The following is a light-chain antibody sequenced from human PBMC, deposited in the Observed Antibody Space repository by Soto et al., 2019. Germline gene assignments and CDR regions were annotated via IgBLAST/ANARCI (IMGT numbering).Light chain of an antibody. V-gene: IGKV1-39*01. Sequence: DIQMTQSPSSLSASVGDRVTITCRASQSISSYLNWYQQKPGKAPNLLIYTASSLESGVPSRFSGSGSGTDFNLTISSLQPEDFATYFCQQSYSRPRTFGQGTKVDIK. CDR2: TAS. CDR3: QQSYSRPRT. CDR1: QSISSY. J-gene: IGKJ1*01.